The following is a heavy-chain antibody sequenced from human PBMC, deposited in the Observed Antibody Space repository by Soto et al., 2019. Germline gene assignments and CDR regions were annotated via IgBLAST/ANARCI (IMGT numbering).Heavy chain of an antibody. CDR2: ISAYNGNT. CDR3: ARARESAVAGPYYLDY. V-gene: IGHV1-18*01. CDR1: GYTFTSYG. D-gene: IGHD6-19*01. J-gene: IGHJ4*02. Sequence: QVQLVQSGAEVKKPGASVKVSCKASGYTFTSYGISWVRQAPGQGLEWMGWISAYNGNTNYAQKLQGRVTMTTDTSTSTAYVELRSLRSDDTAVDYCARARESAVAGPYYLDYWGQGTRVTVAS.